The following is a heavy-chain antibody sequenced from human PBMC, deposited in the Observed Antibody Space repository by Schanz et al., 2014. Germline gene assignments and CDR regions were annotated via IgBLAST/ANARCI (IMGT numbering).Heavy chain of an antibody. V-gene: IGHV1-69*02. CDR1: GDTFSKYN. CDR3: TRLRRADPNRFDF. Sequence: QVQLVQSGPEVKKPGSSVKVSCQAFGDTFSKYNIMWVRQVPGQGLEWLGRIMPLRGIGNNAWKFQDRLTITADKSMNISYMKLNSLRTEDTAVYYCTRLRRADPNRFDFWGQGTTVTVS. J-gene: IGHJ6*02. D-gene: IGHD3-16*01. CDR2: IMPLRGIG.